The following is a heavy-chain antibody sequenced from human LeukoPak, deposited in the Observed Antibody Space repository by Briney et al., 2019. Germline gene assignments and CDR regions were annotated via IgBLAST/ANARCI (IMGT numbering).Heavy chain of an antibody. CDR3: ARRVVAARPFDY. V-gene: IGHV4-39*01. Sequence: KSSETLSLTCTVSGGSISSSSYYWGWIRQPPGKGLEWIGSIHDSGSTYYDPSLKRRVTLSVDPSKNQFSLKLSSVTAADTAVYYCARRVVAARPFDYWGQGTLVTVSS. J-gene: IGHJ4*02. D-gene: IGHD6-6*01. CDR1: GGSISSSSYY. CDR2: IHDSGST.